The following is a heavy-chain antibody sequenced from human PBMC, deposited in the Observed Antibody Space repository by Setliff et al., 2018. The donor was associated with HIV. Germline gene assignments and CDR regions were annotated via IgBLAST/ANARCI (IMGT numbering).Heavy chain of an antibody. Sequence: ASVKVSCKTSGDTLSSYAITWVRQAPGQGLEWMGRIIPIFGTADYAQKFQGRVTITADKSTSTAYMELSSLRSEDTAVYYCANYYYDSSGYYEAEYFQHWGQGTLVTVSS. D-gene: IGHD3-22*01. J-gene: IGHJ1*01. CDR3: ANYYYDSSGYYEAEYFQH. CDR1: GDTLSSYA. V-gene: IGHV1-69*06. CDR2: IIPIFGTA.